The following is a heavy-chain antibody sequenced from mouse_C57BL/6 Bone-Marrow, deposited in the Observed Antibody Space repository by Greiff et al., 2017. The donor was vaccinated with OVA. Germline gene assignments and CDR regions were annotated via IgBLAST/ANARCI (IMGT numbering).Heavy chain of an antibody. CDR3: ASDGYEPYYAMDY. V-gene: IGHV1-55*01. CDR1: GYTFTSYW. CDR2: IYPGSGST. D-gene: IGHD2-2*01. J-gene: IGHJ4*01. Sequence: QVQLQQPGAELVKPGASVKMSCKASGYTFTSYWITWVKQRPGQGLEWIGDIYPGSGSTNYNEKFKSKATLTVDTSSSTAYMQLSSLTSEDSAVYYCASDGYEPYYAMDYWGQGTSVTVSS.